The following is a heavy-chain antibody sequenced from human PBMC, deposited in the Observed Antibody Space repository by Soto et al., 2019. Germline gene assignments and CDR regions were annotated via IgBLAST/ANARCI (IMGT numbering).Heavy chain of an antibody. J-gene: IGHJ4*02. Sequence: GESLKISCKASGYGFSSSWIAWVRQMPGKGLEWMGIIFPGDSSSRYSPSFQGQVTISADKSISTAYLQWSSLKASDTAMYYCTRLATYYDILSGYYFDYWGQGTLVTVSS. CDR2: IFPGDSSS. D-gene: IGHD3-9*01. CDR1: GYGFSSSW. CDR3: TRLATYYDILSGYYFDY. V-gene: IGHV5-51*01.